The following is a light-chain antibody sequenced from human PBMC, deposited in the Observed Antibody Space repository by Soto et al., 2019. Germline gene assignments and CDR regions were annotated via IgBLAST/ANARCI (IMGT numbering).Light chain of an antibody. CDR2: GAS. CDR3: QQYNNWPPLT. Sequence: VLTQSPATLAVSPGGRATHSCRLSQNISSNLACYQQKPGQAPRLLIYGASTRATRIPPRFSGSGSWTAFTLTISSLQPEDFAVYYCQQYNNWPPLTFGQGTKVDI. J-gene: IGKJ1*01. CDR1: QNISSN. V-gene: IGKV3-15*01.